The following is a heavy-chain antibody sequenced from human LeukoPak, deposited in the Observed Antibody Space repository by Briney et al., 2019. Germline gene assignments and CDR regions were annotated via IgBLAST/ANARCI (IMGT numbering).Heavy chain of an antibody. J-gene: IGHJ4*02. Sequence: PGESLRLSCAASGFTFSSYSMNWVRQAPGKGLEWVSYISSTSTIYYADSVKGRFTISRDNAKNSLYLQMNSLRAEDTAVYYCARLEQWLTPYWGQGTLVTVSS. D-gene: IGHD6-19*01. CDR1: GFTFSSYS. CDR3: ARLEQWLTPY. CDR2: ISSTSTI. V-gene: IGHV3-48*04.